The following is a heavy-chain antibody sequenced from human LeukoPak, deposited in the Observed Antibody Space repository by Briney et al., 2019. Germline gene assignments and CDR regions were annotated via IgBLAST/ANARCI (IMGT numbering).Heavy chain of an antibody. CDR1: GGTFSSYA. V-gene: IGHV1-69*05. Sequence: ASVKVSCKASGGTFSSYAISWVRQAPGQGIEWMGRIIPIFGTANYAQKFQGRVTITTDESTSTAYMELSSLRSEDTAVYYCARARGDYSSSWYDHWFDPWGQGTLVTVSS. J-gene: IGHJ5*02. CDR3: ARARGDYSSSWYDHWFDP. CDR2: IIPIFGTA. D-gene: IGHD6-13*01.